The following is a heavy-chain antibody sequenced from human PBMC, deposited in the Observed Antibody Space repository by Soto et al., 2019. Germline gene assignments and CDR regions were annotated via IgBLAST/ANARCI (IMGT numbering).Heavy chain of an antibody. CDR3: ARDPDYYGSGSYFDL. V-gene: IGHV1-18*01. CDR2: ISANNGKT. Sequence: QVQLVQSGAEVKKPGASVKVSCKASGYTFTNYGISWARQAPEQGLEWMGWISANNGKTNYAQNVQGRVTMTTDTSTTTAYMELRSLRSDDTAIYYCARDPDYYGSGSYFDLWGRGTLVTVSS. CDR1: GYTFTNYG. D-gene: IGHD3-10*01. J-gene: IGHJ2*01.